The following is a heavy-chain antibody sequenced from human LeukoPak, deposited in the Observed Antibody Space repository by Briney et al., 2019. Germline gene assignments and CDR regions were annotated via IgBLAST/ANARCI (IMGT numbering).Heavy chain of an antibody. CDR1: GGSLSRYY. V-gene: IGHV4-59*01. D-gene: IGHD3-10*01. J-gene: IGHJ6*03. CDR3: ARAQPITMVRGVIYYYYYMDV. CDR2: IYYSGST. Sequence: PSETLSLTCTVSGGSLSRYYWSWIRQPPGKGLGWIGYIYYSGSTKYNTSLQSRVTISVDTSKNQFSLKLSSVTAADTAVYYCARAQPITMVRGVIYYYYYMDVWGKGTTVTVSS.